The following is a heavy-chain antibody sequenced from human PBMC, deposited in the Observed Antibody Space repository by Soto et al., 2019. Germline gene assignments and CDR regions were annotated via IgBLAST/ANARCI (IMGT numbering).Heavy chain of an antibody. CDR1: AYSISSINW. J-gene: IGHJ4*02. CDR3: ARKTLRRGNFDY. Sequence: SETLYLSCGVSAYSISSINWWGWIRQPPGKGLEWIGYISYSGSAYYNPSLKSRVTMSVDTSKNQFSLKLTSVTAVDTAVYYCARKTLRRGNFDYWGQGTLVTVSS. V-gene: IGHV4-28*01. D-gene: IGHD3-10*01. CDR2: ISYSGSA.